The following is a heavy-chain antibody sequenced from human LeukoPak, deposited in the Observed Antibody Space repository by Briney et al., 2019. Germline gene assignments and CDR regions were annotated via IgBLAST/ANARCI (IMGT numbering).Heavy chain of an antibody. Sequence: SVKVSCKASGGTFSSYAISWVRQAPGQGLEWMGRIIPILGIANYAQKFQGRVTITADKSTSTAYMELSSLRSEDTAVYYCARDGLSSGAAKFDYWGQGTLVTVSS. J-gene: IGHJ4*02. CDR3: ARDGLSSGAAKFDY. CDR1: GGTFSSYA. V-gene: IGHV1-69*04. CDR2: IIPILGIA. D-gene: IGHD6-25*01.